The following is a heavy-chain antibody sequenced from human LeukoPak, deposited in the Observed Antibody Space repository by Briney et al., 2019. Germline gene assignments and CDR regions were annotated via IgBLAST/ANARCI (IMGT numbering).Heavy chain of an antibody. CDR3: ARSAYYDSSGYLLH. V-gene: IGHV3-15*01. D-gene: IGHD3-22*01. CDR1: GFTFSSYW. J-gene: IGHJ1*01. CDR2: IKSKTDGGTT. Sequence: GGSLRLSCAASGFTFSSYWMSWVRQAPGKGLEWVGRIKSKTDGGTTDYAAPVKGRFTISRDDSKNTLYLQMNSLKTEDTAVYYCARSAYYDSSGYLLHWGQGTLVTVSS.